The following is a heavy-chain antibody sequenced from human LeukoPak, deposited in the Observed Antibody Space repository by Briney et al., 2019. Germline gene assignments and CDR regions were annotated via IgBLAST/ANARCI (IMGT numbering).Heavy chain of an antibody. V-gene: IGHV4-38-2*02. CDR1: GYSISSGSY. CDR3: AGALTVTRYY. CDR2: FYHSGST. Sequence: PSETLSLTCTVSGYSISSGSYGGWIRQPPGKGLEWIGSFYHSGSTYYNPSLKSRVTISVDTSKNQFSLKQKLLTPATASLLSCAGALTVTRYYWGQGTLFTAS. J-gene: IGHJ4*02. D-gene: IGHD4-17*01.